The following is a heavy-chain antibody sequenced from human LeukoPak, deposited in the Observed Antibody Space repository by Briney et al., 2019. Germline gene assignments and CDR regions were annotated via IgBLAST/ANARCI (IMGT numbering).Heavy chain of an antibody. D-gene: IGHD2-2*02. CDR3: ARGYCSGTSCHTTFDY. Sequence: GGSLRLSCAASGFTFSTYVMNWVRQAPGKGLEWLSYISSSSSTIYYADSVKGRFTISRDNAKNSLYLQMNSLRAEDTAVYYCARGYCSGTSCHTTFDYWGQGTLVTVSS. CDR1: GFTFSTYV. V-gene: IGHV3-48*01. J-gene: IGHJ4*02. CDR2: ISSSSSTI.